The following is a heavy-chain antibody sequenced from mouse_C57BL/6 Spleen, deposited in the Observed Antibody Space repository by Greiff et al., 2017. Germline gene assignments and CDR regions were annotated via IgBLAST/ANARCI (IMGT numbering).Heavy chain of an antibody. Sequence: QVQLQQPGAELVRPGSSVKLSCKASGYTFTSYWMHWVKQRPIQGLEWIGNIDPSDSETHYNQKFKDKATLTVDKSSSTAYMQLSSLTSEDSAVYYCARITTERVDYWGQGTTLTVSS. CDR2: IDPSDSET. CDR3: ARITTERVDY. D-gene: IGHD1-1*01. J-gene: IGHJ2*01. CDR1: GYTFTSYW. V-gene: IGHV1-52*01.